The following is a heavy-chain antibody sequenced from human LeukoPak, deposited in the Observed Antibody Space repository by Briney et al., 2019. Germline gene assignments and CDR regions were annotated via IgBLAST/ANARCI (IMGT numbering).Heavy chain of an antibody. CDR2: ISSSSSTI. V-gene: IGHV3-48*01. Sequence: PGGSLRLSCAASGFTFSSYSMNWVRQAPGKGLEWVSYISSSSSTIYYADSVKGRFTISRDNAKNSLYLQMNSLRAEDTAVYYCARDNTNFWSGYSAPDAFDIWGQGTMVTVSS. CDR1: GFTFSSYS. J-gene: IGHJ3*02. CDR3: ARDNTNFWSGYSAPDAFDI. D-gene: IGHD3-3*01.